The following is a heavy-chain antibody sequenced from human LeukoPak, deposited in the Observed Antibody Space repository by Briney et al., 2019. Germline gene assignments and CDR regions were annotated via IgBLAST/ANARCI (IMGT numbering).Heavy chain of an antibody. CDR1: GFTFSSYA. D-gene: IGHD3-10*01. V-gene: IGHV3-30*04. Sequence: GGSLRLSCAASGFTFSSYAMHWVRQAPGKGLEWVAVISYDGSNKYYADSVKGRFTISRDNSKNTLYLQMNSLRAEDTAVYYCARDTPYYYGSRSYCPNFDYWGQGTLVTVSS. CDR3: ARDTPYYYGSRSYCPNFDY. CDR2: ISYDGSNK. J-gene: IGHJ4*02.